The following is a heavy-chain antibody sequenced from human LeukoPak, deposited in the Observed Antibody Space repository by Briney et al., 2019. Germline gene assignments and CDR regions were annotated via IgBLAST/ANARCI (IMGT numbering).Heavy chain of an antibody. D-gene: IGHD3-10*01. Sequence: TGGSLRLSCTASGFTFRQYAMSWVRQAPGKGLEWVSGISGSGDDTYYTDSVKGRFTISRDNSNNTMYLQMNNLRSEDTAVYFCVRDYYGSGTYQGNYYYGMDVWGHGTTVTVSS. CDR2: ISGSGDDT. V-gene: IGHV3-23*01. J-gene: IGHJ6*02. CDR1: GFTFRQYA. CDR3: VRDYYGSGTYQGNYYYGMDV.